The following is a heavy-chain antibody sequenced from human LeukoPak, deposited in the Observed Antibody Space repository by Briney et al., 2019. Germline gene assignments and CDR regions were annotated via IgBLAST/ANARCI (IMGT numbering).Heavy chain of an antibody. CDR2: IYCGGST. J-gene: IGHJ3*02. V-gene: IGHV3-66*02. Sequence: GGSLRLSCAASVFTVSSNYMSWVRQAPGKGLEWGSVIYCGGSTYYADSVKGRFTISRDNSKNTLYLQMNSLRAEDTAVYYCARDRITIFGVVIVNDAFDIWGQGTMVTVSS. CDR3: ARDRITIFGVVIVNDAFDI. D-gene: IGHD3-3*01. CDR1: VFTVSSNY.